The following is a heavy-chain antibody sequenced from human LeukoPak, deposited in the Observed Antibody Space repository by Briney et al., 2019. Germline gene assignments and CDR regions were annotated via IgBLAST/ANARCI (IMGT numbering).Heavy chain of an antibody. CDR2: IRYDGSNA. CDR1: GLTFNNYG. J-gene: IGHJ4*02. Sequence: GGSLRLPCAASGLTFNNYGMHWVRQAPGKGLEWLAFIRYDGSNAYYADSVKGRFTVSRDDSKNTLYLQMNSLRGDDTAVYYCAKDGTSYYYIYYWGQGTLVTVSS. CDR3: AKDGTSYYYIYY. D-gene: IGHD2/OR15-2a*01. V-gene: IGHV3-30*02.